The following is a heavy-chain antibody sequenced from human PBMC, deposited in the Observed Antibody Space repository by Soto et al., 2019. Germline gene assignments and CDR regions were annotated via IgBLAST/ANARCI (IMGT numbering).Heavy chain of an antibody. V-gene: IGHV1-18*01. Sequence: SVKDSCKASGYTFTSYGISWVRQAPGQGLEWMGWISAYNGNTNYSQKLQGRVTITRDTSAGTAYMELSSLRSEDTAVYYCARASLNIVLVPAVISHFGYWG. CDR2: ISAYNGNT. CDR1: GYTFTSYG. D-gene: IGHD2-2*01. CDR3: ARASLNIVLVPAVISHFGY. J-gene: IGHJ4*01.